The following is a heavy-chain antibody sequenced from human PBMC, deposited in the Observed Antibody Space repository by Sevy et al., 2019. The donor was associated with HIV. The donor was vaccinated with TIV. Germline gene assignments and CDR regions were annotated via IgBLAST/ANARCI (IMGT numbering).Heavy chain of an antibody. V-gene: IGHV3-30*18. CDR2: ISFDGDNK. CDR3: AKGWSSIYPYCMDV. D-gene: IGHD3-16*01. Sequence: GGSLRLSCEASGFSFSRYGMHWVRQVAGKGLEWVAVISFDGDNKYYSDSVRGRFAISRDNSEYTLHLQMNNLRLDDAAVYYCAKGWSSIYPYCMDVWGQGTMVTVSS. CDR1: GFSFSRYG. J-gene: IGHJ6*02.